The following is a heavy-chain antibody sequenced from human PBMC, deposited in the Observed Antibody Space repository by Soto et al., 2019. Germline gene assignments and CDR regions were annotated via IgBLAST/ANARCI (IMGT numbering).Heavy chain of an antibody. V-gene: IGHV3-33*01. Sequence: QVQLVESGGGVVQPGRSLRLSCAASGFTFSSYGMPWVRQAPGKGLEWVAVIWYDGSNKYYADSVKGRFTISRDNSKNTLYLQMNSRRAEDTAVYYCARNRGNGFYYYYGMDVWGQGTTVTVSS. CDR3: ARNRGNGFYYYYGMDV. D-gene: IGHD2-15*01. CDR2: IWYDGSNK. CDR1: GFTFSSYG. J-gene: IGHJ6*02.